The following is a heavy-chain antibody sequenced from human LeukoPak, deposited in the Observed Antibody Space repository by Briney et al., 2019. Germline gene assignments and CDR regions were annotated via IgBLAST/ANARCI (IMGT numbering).Heavy chain of an antibody. CDR1: GGSISSGDYY. CDR3: ARQEAFVDTAIDY. CDR2: IYYSGST. V-gene: IGHV4-30-4*01. J-gene: IGHJ4*02. D-gene: IGHD5-18*01. Sequence: SETLSLTCTVSGGSISSGDYYWSWIRQPPGKGLEWIGYIYYSGSTYYNPSLKSRVTISVDTSKNQFSLKLSSVTAADTAVYYCARQEAFVDTAIDYWGQGTLVTVSS.